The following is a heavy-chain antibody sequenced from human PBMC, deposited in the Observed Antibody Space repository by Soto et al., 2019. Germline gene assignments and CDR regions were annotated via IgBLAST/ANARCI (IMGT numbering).Heavy chain of an antibody. Sequence: QVQLAESGRGAVHPGRSLRLSCAASGFTFSSYAMQWVRQAPGEGLQWVAVISNDGNNQLHTDSVKGRFTISRDNSKNTLYLQINSLRTEDTAVYYCSRVPGYAGFNWYFDLWGRGTLVTVSS. CDR3: SRVPGYAGFNWYFDL. D-gene: IGHD5-12*01. CDR1: GFTFSSYA. V-gene: IGHV3-30-3*01. CDR2: ISNDGNNQ. J-gene: IGHJ2*01.